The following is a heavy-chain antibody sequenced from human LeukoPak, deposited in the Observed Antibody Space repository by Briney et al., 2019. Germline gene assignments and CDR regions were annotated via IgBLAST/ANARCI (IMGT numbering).Heavy chain of an antibody. V-gene: IGHV3-23*01. Sequence: PGGSLRLSCAASGFTFSSYGMSWVRKAPGKGLEWVSAISASGGDTYYADSVKGRFTISRHNSKNTLYLQMNSLRAEDTAVYYCAKEWGSGYYYFDYWGQGTLVTVSS. CDR3: AKEWGSGYYYFDY. J-gene: IGHJ4*02. D-gene: IGHD3-16*01. CDR1: GFTFSSYG. CDR2: ISASGGDT.